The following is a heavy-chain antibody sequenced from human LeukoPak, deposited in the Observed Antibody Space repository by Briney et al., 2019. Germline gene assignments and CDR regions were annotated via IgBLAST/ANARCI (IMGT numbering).Heavy chain of an antibody. CDR2: IYTSGST. Sequence: PSETLSLTCTVSGGSISSGSYYWSWIRQPAGKGLEWIGRIYTSGSTNYNPSLKSRVTISVDTSKNQFSLKLSSVTAADTAVYYCARACPGGVRPVLVNWFDPWGQGTLVTVSS. V-gene: IGHV4-61*02. D-gene: IGHD3-10*01. CDR1: GGSISSGSYY. J-gene: IGHJ5*02. CDR3: ARACPGGVRPVLVNWFDP.